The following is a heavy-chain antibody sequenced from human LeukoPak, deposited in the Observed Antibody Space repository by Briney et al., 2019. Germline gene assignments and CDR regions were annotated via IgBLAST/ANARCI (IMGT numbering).Heavy chain of an antibody. CDR1: GFTFDDYA. D-gene: IGHD3-3*02. CDR3: AKDGLSPYYYYYYMDV. V-gene: IGHV3-9*01. J-gene: IGHJ6*03. CDR2: ISWNSGSI. Sequence: GGSLRLSCAASGFTFDDYAMHWVRQAPGKGLEWVSGISWNSGSIGYADSVKGRFTISRDNAKNSLYLQMNSLRAEDTALYYCAKDGLSPYYYYYYMDVWGKGTTVTISS.